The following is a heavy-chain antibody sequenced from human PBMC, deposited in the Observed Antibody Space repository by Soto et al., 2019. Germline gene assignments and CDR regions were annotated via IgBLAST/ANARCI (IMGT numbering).Heavy chain of an antibody. D-gene: IGHD1-20*01. Sequence: GASVKASCKASGYTFTSYGISCVRRSPGQGLEWMGWISAYNGNTNYAQKLQGRVTMTTDTSTSTAYMELRSLRSDDTAVYYCARGPNNWNVLDYYYGMDVWGQGTTVTVSS. CDR3: ARGPNNWNVLDYYYGMDV. CDR2: ISAYNGNT. V-gene: IGHV1-18*01. CDR1: GYTFTSYG. J-gene: IGHJ6*02.